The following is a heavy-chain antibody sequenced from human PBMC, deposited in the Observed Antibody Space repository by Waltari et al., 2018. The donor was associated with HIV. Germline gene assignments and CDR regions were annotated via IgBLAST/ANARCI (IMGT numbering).Heavy chain of an antibody. J-gene: IGHJ3*02. D-gene: IGHD1-26*01. CDR1: GGTLSTNV. CDR3: ARDEGLTLGAAGDAFDI. Sequence: QVLLVQSGAEVKKPGSSVKVSCKTSGGTLSTNVITWVRQAPGQGLEWLGGIIPVFGTADYAQKFRDRVTITAGESTTTVYMEVSSLRPDDTAVYYCARDEGLTLGAAGDAFDIWGQGTVVTVSS. CDR2: IIPVFGTA. V-gene: IGHV1-69*01.